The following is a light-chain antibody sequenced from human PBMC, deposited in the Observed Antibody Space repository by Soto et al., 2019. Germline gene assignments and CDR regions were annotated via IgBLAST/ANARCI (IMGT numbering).Light chain of an antibody. J-gene: IGKJ1*01. CDR3: QQYNNWWT. Sequence: EIVMTQSPATLSVSPGERVTLSCRASQSVSSNLAWYQKKPGQAPRLLIYGASTRATGIPTRFSDSGSGTEFTLTISSLQSEDFAVYYCQQYNNWWTFGQGTRVEIK. CDR2: GAS. V-gene: IGKV3-15*01. CDR1: QSVSSN.